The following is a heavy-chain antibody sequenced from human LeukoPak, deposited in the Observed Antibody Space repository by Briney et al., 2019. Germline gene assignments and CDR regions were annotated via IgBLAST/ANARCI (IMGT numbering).Heavy chain of an antibody. CDR3: ARAKNPYCGGDCRWFDP. D-gene: IGHD2-21*02. Sequence: PGGSLRLSCAASGFTFSSYEMNWVRQAPGKGLEWISYISSSGATIYNADSVKGRFTISRDNAKNSLYLQMNSLRDEDTAVYYCARAKNPYCGGDCRWFDPWGQGTLVTVSS. J-gene: IGHJ5*02. CDR2: ISSSGATI. V-gene: IGHV3-48*03. CDR1: GFTFSSYE.